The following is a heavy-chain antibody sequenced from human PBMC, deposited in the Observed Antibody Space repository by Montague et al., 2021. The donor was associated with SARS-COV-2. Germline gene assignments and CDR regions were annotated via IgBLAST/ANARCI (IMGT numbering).Heavy chain of an antibody. CDR1: GSSLSTSGMC. CDR2: IDWDDDK. J-gene: IGHJ4*02. Sequence: PALVKPTQTLTLTCTFSGSSLSTSGMCVSWIRHPPGKALEWLALIDWDDDKYYSTSLKTRLTISKDTSKNQVVLTMTNMDPVDTATYYCATTIYDYVWGTRVEFDYWGQGTLVTVSS. CDR3: ATTIYDYVWGTRVEFDY. V-gene: IGHV2-70*01. D-gene: IGHD3-16*01.